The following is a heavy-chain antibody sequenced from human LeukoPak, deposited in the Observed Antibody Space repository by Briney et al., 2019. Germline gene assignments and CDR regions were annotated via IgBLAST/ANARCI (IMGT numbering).Heavy chain of an antibody. J-gene: IGHJ4*02. Sequence: SETLSLTCTVSGDSISSYYWSWIRQPPGKGLERIGYIYNSGSLNHNPSLQSRVTVSVDTSMNHFPLNLSSVTAAATARQYCAAYSSSWYFYYGGQGNLVTVSS. CDR2: IYNSGSL. CDR3: AAYSSSWYFYY. V-gene: IGHV4-59*01. CDR1: GDSISSYY. D-gene: IGHD6-13*01.